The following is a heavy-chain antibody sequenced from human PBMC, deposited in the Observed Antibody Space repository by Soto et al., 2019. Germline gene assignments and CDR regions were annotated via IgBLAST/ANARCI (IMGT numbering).Heavy chain of an antibody. D-gene: IGHD1-26*01. V-gene: IGHV4-59*01. CDR3: ARARGIVGATTRYFDY. J-gene: IGHJ4*02. CDR1: GGSISSYY. Sequence: PXGTLSLTCTVSGGSISSYYWSGIRQPPGKGLEWIGYIYYSGSTNYNPSLKSRVTISVDTSKNQFSLKLSSVTAADTAVYYCARARGIVGATTRYFDYWGQGTLVTVSS. CDR2: IYYSGST.